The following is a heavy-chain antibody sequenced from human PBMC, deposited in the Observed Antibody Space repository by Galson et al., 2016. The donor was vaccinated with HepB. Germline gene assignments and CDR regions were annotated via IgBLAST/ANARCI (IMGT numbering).Heavy chain of an antibody. J-gene: IGHJ5*02. CDR2: ISGSGGSQ. V-gene: IGHV3-23*01. CDR1: GFTFSNYA. Sequence: SLRPSCSAPGFTFSNYAMSWVRQAPGKGLEWVSAISGSGGSQYYADSVKGRFTIPRDNSKNTLYLQMNSLRVEDTALYYCAKGTGGGFYSRRFDPWGQGTLVTASS. D-gene: IGHD2-8*02. CDR3: AKGTGGGFYSRRFDP.